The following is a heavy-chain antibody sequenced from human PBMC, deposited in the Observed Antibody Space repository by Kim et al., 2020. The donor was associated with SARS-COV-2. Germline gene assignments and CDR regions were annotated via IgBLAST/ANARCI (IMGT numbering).Heavy chain of an antibody. V-gene: IGHV1-69*13. J-gene: IGHJ6*02. CDR2: IIPIFGTA. Sequence: SVKVSCKASGGTFSSYAISWVRQAPGQGLEWMGGIIPIFGTANYAQKFQGRVTITADESTSTAYMELSSLRSEDTAVYYCARGASDVSDTAIGYNYDWSYYYYYGMDVWGQGTTVTVSS. CDR3: ARGASDVSDTAIGYNYDWSYYYYYGMDV. D-gene: IGHD5-18*01. CDR1: GGTFSSYA.